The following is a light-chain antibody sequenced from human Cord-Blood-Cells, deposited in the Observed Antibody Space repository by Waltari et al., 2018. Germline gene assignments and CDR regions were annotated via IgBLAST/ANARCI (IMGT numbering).Light chain of an antibody. CDR2: EVS. CDR3: CSYAGSSTLV. J-gene: IGLJ2*01. V-gene: IGLV2-23*02. Sequence: QSALTQPASVSGSPGQSITISCTVTSSDVGSYNFVSWYQQHPGKAPKLMIYEVSKRPSGFYNRFSGSKSGNTASLTISGLQAEDEADYYCCSYAGSSTLVFGGGTKLTVL. CDR1: SSDVGSYNF.